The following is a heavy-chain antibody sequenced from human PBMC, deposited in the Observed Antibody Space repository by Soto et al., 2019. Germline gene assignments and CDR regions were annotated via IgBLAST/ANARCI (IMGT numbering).Heavy chain of an antibody. CDR2: VYSSGGT. CDR3: ARGQRFSDWFDP. V-gene: IGHV4-4*07. J-gene: IGHJ5*02. Sequence: SETLSLTCTVSGGSMSSYYWTWIRQPAGKGLEWIGRVYSSGGTHYNPSPKSRVTISLDTSKNQFSLRLLSVTDADTAVYYCARGQRFSDWFDPWGQGTLVTVSS. D-gene: IGHD3-3*01. CDR1: GGSMSSYY.